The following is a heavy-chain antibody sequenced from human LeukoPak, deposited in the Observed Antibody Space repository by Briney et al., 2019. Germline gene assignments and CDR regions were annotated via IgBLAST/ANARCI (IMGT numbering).Heavy chain of an antibody. D-gene: IGHD3-22*01. Sequence: GGSLRRSCAASGFTFSTYSMNWIRQAPGKGLEWVSSISSSSYIYYADSVKGRFTISRDNAKNSLYLQMNSLRAEDTAVYYCARVSTYYSWGQGTMVTVSS. V-gene: IGHV3-21*01. CDR3: ARVSTYYS. CDR2: ISSSSYI. CDR1: GFTFSTYS. J-gene: IGHJ3*01.